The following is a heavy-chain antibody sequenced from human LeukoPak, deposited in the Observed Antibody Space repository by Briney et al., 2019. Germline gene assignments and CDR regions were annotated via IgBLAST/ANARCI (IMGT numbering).Heavy chain of an antibody. D-gene: IGHD4-17*01. J-gene: IGHJ4*02. V-gene: IGHV4-34*01. Sequence: PSETLSLTCAVSGVSFNDYYWSWVRQTPGKGLEWIGEINHSGYTNDSPSLKSRVTLSIDTSRKQFSLNLRSVTVADTGIYYCARMTTGHDYWGQGTLVTVSS. CDR3: ARMTTGHDY. CDR2: INHSGYT. CDR1: GVSFNDYY.